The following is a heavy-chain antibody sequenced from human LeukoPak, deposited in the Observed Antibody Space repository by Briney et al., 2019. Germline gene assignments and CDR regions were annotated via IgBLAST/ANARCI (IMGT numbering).Heavy chain of an antibody. Sequence: ASVKVSCKASGYTFTSYAMHWVRQAPGQRLEWMGWINAGNGNTKYSQKFQGRVTITRDTSASTAYMELSSLRSEDTAVYYCANDPREWLVLDYWGQETLVTVSS. CDR1: GYTFTSYA. V-gene: IGHV1-3*01. J-gene: IGHJ4*02. CDR3: ANDPREWLVLDY. D-gene: IGHD6-19*01. CDR2: INAGNGNT.